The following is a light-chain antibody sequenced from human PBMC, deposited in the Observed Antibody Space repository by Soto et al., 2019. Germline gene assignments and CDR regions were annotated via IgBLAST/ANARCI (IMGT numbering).Light chain of an antibody. V-gene: IGKV3-20*01. J-gene: IGKJ2*01. CDR3: QQYGNSPYT. CDR1: QRIYSTY. Sequence: EIVLTQSPDTLSLSPGERATLSCRASQRIYSTYLAWYQQKAGQAPSLLIFGASTRAAGIPDRFSGSGSARDFTLTISRLEPEDFAVYYCQQYGNSPYTSGQGTKLEIK. CDR2: GAS.